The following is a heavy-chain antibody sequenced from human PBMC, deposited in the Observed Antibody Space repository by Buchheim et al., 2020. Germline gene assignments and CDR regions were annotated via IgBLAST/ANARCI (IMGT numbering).Heavy chain of an antibody. CDR3: ARSLWVGEVSEGMDF. CDR1: GGSISRGGYY. Sequence: QVQLQESGPGLVKPSQTLSLTCTVSGGSISRGGYYWSWIRQHPGKGMEWIGYIYYSGSTYYNPSLKSRVTISVDTSKNQLSQKLSAVTATETAVYYCARSLWVGEVSEGMDFWGQGT. J-gene: IGHJ6*02. V-gene: IGHV4-31*03. D-gene: IGHD3-10*01. CDR2: IYYSGST.